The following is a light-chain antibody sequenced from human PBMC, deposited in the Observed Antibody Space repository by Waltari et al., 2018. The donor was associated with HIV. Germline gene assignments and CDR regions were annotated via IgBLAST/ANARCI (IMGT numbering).Light chain of an antibody. V-gene: IGLV1-44*01. J-gene: IGLJ3*02. Sequence: QSVLTQPPSASGTPGQRVTISCSGSSSNIGSNTVNWYHQLPGTAPKLLKYSKNHRPSGIPDRFTGSKSGTSASLAISGLQSEDEADNYCAAWDDSLNGWVFGGGTKLTVL. CDR1: SSNIGSNT. CDR3: AAWDDSLNGWV. CDR2: SKN.